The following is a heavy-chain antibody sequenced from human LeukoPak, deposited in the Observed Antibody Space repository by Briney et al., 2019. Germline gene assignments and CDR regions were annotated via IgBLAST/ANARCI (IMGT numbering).Heavy chain of an antibody. CDR3: AKVRKDGSNWDYFDY. CDR2: ILDNGGDT. J-gene: IGHJ4*02. CDR1: GGSISSSSYY. Sequence: ETLSLTCTVSGGSISSSSYYWGWIRQPPGKGLEWVSGILDNGGDTFYADSVQGRFTISRDNSKNTLYLQMNSLRVEDTALYYCAKVRKDGSNWDYFDYWGQGTMVTVSS. D-gene: IGHD5-24*01. V-gene: IGHV3-23*01.